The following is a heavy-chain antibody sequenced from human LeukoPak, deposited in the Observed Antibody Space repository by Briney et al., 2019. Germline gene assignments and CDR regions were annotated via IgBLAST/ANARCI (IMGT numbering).Heavy chain of an antibody. V-gene: IGHV3-74*01. CDR1: GFTFSSYW. CDR3: ARGTLLWFGEFHCDY. J-gene: IGHJ4*02. Sequence: GGSLRLSCAASGFTFSSYWMHWVRQAPGKGLAWVSRINSDGSSTSYADSVKGRFTISRDNAKNTLYLQMNSLRAEDTAVYYCARGTLLWFGEFHCDYWGQGTLVTVSS. D-gene: IGHD3-10*01. CDR2: INSDGSST.